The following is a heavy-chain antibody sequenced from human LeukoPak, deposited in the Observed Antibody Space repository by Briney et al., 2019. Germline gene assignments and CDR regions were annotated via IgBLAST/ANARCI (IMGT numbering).Heavy chain of an antibody. CDR2: ISYDGSNK. V-gene: IGHV3-30-3*01. CDR3: AKSSGWPVNAFDY. CDR1: GFTFSSYA. J-gene: IGHJ4*02. Sequence: PGGSLRLSCAASGFTFSSYAMHWVRQAPGKGLEWVAVISYDGSNKYYADSVKGRFTISRDNSKNTLYVQMSSLRAEDTAVYYCAKSSGWPVNAFDYWGQGTLVTVSS. D-gene: IGHD6-19*01.